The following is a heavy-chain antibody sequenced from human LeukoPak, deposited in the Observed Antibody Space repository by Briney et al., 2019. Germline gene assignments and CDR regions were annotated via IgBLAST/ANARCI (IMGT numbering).Heavy chain of an antibody. CDR3: VSFYETY. Sequence: GGSLRLSCAASGSYWMHWVRQAPGKGLVWVSHINSDGSWTSYADSVKGRFTISKDNAKNTVYLQMNNLRAEDTADYYCVSFYETYWGRGTLVTVSS. V-gene: IGHV3-74*01. CDR1: GSYW. CDR2: INSDGSWT. J-gene: IGHJ4*02. D-gene: IGHD2/OR15-2a*01.